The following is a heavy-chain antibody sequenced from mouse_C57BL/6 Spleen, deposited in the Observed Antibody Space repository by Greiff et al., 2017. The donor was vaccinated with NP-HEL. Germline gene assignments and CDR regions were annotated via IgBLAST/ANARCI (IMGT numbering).Heavy chain of an antibody. CDR2: ISSGSSTI. Sequence: EVKLMESGGGLVKPGGSLKLSCAASGFTFSDYGMHWVRQAPEKGLEWVAYISSGSSTIYYADTVKGRFTISRDNAKNTLFLQMTSLRSEDTAMYYCANLYGSSPYDWGQGTSVTVSS. CDR1: GFTFSDYG. CDR3: ANLYGSSPYD. J-gene: IGHJ4*01. V-gene: IGHV5-17*01. D-gene: IGHD1-1*01.